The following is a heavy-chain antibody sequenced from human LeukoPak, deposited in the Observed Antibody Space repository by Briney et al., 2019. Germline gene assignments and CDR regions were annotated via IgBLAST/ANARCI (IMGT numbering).Heavy chain of an antibody. J-gene: IGHJ4*02. CDR2: ISGDGGTT. D-gene: IGHD1-26*01. V-gene: IGHV3-43*02. Sequence: GGSLRLSCAASGFNFDEYAMYWVRQAPGKGLEWVSLISGDGGTTSYADSVKGRFTISRDNSENSLNLQMKSLSSEGTALYYCAKARRSGTHYSDFDFWGQGTLVTVSS. CDR3: AKARRSGTHYSDFDF. CDR1: GFNFDEYA.